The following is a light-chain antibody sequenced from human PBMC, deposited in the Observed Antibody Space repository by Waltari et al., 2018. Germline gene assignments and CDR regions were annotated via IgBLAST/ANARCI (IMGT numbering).Light chain of an antibody. CDR1: SSDVGGYNY. V-gene: IGLV2-11*01. CDR2: DVS. Sequence: QSALTQPRSVSGSPGQSVTISCTGTSSDVGGYNYVSWYQQHPGKAPKLMIYDVSKRPSGVPDPFSGSKSGNPASLTISGLQAEDEADYYCCSYAGSSYVFGTGTKVTVL. CDR3: CSYAGSSYV. J-gene: IGLJ1*01.